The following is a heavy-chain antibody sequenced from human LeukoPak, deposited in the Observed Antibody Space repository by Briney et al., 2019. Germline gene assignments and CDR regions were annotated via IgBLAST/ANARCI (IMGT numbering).Heavy chain of an antibody. Sequence: SETLSLTCAVSGGSSSSGGYSWSWIRQPPGKGLEWIGYIYHSGSTYYNPSLKSRVTISVDRSKNQFSLKLSSVTAADTAVYYCARDIPYGVYWYFDLWGRGTLVTVSS. J-gene: IGHJ2*01. D-gene: IGHD4-17*01. CDR3: ARDIPYGVYWYFDL. CDR2: IYHSGST. V-gene: IGHV4-30-2*01. CDR1: GGSSSSGGYS.